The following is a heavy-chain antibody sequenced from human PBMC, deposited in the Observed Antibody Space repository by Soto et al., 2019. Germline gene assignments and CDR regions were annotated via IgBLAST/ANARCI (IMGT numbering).Heavy chain of an antibody. D-gene: IGHD3-10*01. V-gene: IGHV4-34*01. CDR2: INHSGST. J-gene: IGHJ6*02. CDR3: ARGFYYGSGSYYYYYYGMDV. CDR1: GGSFSGYY. Sequence: PSETLSLTCAVYGGSFSGYYWSWIRQPPGKGLEWIGEINHSGSTNYNPSLKSRVTISVDTSKNQFSLKLISVTAADTAVYYCARGFYYGSGSYYYYYYGMDVWGQGTTVTVSS.